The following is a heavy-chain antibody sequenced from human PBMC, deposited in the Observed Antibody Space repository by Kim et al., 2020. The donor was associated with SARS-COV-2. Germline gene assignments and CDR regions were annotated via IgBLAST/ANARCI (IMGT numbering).Heavy chain of an antibody. V-gene: IGHV3-23*01. CDR3: AKDKVDILTGYAFNWFDP. J-gene: IGHJ5*02. Sequence: TGRFTTSRDNSKNTLYLQMTSLRAEDTAVYYCAKDKVDILTGYAFNWFDPWGQGTLVTVSS. D-gene: IGHD3-9*01.